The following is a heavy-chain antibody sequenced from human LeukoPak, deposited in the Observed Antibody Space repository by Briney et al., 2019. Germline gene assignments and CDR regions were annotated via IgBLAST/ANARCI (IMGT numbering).Heavy chain of an antibody. CDR3: ARSPPGWFRFDY. Sequence: ASVKVSCKASGYTFSDYYIHWVRQAPGQGLEWMGWISAYNGNTNYAQKLQGRVTMTTDTSTSTAYMELRSLRSDDTAVYYCARSPPGWFRFDYWGQGTLVTVSS. D-gene: IGHD6-19*01. J-gene: IGHJ4*02. CDR2: ISAYNGNT. V-gene: IGHV1-18*04. CDR1: GYTFSDYY.